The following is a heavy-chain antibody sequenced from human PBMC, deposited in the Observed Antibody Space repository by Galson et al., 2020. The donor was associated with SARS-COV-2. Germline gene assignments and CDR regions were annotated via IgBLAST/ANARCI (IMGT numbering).Heavy chain of an antibody. V-gene: IGHV3-21*01. Sequence: GGSLRLSCGASGFTFSSYSMTWVGQAPGKGLEWVSSISSSSSYIYYADSVKGRFTISRDNAKNSLYLQMNSMRAEDTAVYYCARSYYDFWSGYFANRDDAFDIWGQGTMVTVSS. D-gene: IGHD3-3*01. CDR3: ARSYYDFWSGYFANRDDAFDI. CDR1: GFTFSSYS. CDR2: ISSSSSYI. J-gene: IGHJ3*02.